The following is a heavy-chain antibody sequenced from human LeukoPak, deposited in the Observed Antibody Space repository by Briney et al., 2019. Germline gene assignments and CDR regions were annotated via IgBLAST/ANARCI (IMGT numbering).Heavy chain of an antibody. J-gene: IGHJ4*02. CDR2: IIPIFGTA. V-gene: IGHV1-69*06. Sequence: SVKVSCKASGYTFTGYYMHWVRQAPGQGLEWMGGIIPIFGTANYAQKFQGRVTITADKSTSTAYMELSSLRSEDTAVYYCARDGVPYYYDSSGPFDYWGQGTLVTVSS. CDR1: GYTFTGYY. CDR3: ARDGVPYYYDSSGPFDY. D-gene: IGHD3-22*01.